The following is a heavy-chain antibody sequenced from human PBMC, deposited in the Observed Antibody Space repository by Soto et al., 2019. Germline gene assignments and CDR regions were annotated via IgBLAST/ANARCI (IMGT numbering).Heavy chain of an antibody. CDR1: GGSISSGGYY. J-gene: IGHJ4*02. Sequence: SETLSLTCTVSGGSISSGGYYWTWIRQPPGKGLEWIGSIYYSGTTYYNPSLKSRVTISVDRSKNTLYLQMNSLRAEDTAVYYCARTLYSYGTDYWGQGTLVTVSS. CDR3: ARTLYSYGTDY. D-gene: IGHD5-18*01. V-gene: IGHV4-39*07. CDR2: IYYSGTT.